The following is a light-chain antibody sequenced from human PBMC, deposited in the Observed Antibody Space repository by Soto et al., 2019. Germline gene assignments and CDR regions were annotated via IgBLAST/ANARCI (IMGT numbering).Light chain of an antibody. CDR3: QQYNSYTRT. CDR2: KAS. J-gene: IGKJ1*01. Sequence: DIQLTQSPSTLSASVGDRVTLTCRASQSVLNWLAWYQQKPGKAPKLLIYKASSLQSGVPSRFSGSGSGTEFTLTISILQPDDFATYYCQQYNSYTRTFGQGTKGEI. V-gene: IGKV1-5*03. CDR1: QSVLNW.